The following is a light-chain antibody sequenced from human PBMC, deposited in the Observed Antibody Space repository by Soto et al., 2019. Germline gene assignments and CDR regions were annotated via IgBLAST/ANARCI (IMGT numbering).Light chain of an antibody. Sequence: DIQMTQSPSSLSASVGDRVTITCWASQSISSYLNWYQQKPGKAPKLLIYAASSLQSGVPSRFSGSGSGTDFTFTISSLQPADIATYYCQQYDNLPLTFGGGTKVDIK. CDR2: AAS. CDR1: QSISSY. J-gene: IGKJ4*01. V-gene: IGKV1-33*01. CDR3: QQYDNLPLT.